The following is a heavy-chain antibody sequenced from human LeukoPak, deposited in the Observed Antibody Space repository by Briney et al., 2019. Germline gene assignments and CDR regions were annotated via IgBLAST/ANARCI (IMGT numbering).Heavy chain of an antibody. J-gene: IGHJ4*02. V-gene: IGHV4-34*01. Sequence: SETLSLTCAVYGGSFSGYYWSWIRQPPGKGLEWIGEINHSGSTNYNPSLKSRVTISVDTSKNQFSLKLSSVTAADTAVYYCARGHSSGWYGHPYYFDYWGQGTLVTVSS. CDR3: ARGHSSGWYGHPYYFDY. D-gene: IGHD6-19*01. CDR2: INHSGST. CDR1: GGSFSGYY.